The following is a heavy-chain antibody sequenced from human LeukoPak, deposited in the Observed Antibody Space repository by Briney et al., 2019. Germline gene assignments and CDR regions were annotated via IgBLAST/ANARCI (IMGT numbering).Heavy chain of an antibody. CDR1: GFTFSSYG. J-gene: IGHJ6*03. D-gene: IGHD5-18*01. Sequence: QSGGSLRLSCAASGFTFSSYGMGWVRQAPGKGLEWVSAISGSGGSTYYADSVKGRFTISRDNSKNTLYLQMNSLRAEDTAVYYCARDESVTIVWLSYYYMDVWGKGTTVTISS. CDR3: ARDESVTIVWLSYYYMDV. V-gene: IGHV3-23*01. CDR2: ISGSGGST.